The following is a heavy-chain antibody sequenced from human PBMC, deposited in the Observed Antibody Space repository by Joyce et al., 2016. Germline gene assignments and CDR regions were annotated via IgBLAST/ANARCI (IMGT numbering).Heavy chain of an antibody. V-gene: IGHV1-2*02. CDR2: IDPKTGDA. D-gene: IGHD3-3*01. J-gene: IGHJ5*02. CDR3: ARVGNNDLWRGNDNWFDP. Sequence: QVQLEQSGAEVKKPGASVKVSCKASGYSFTAYFMNWVRQAPGQGLEWMGWIDPKTGDAYSAQKVQGRVTMTRDTSINTAHMELRNLRSDDTAVYYCARVGNNDLWRGNDNWFDPWGQGTLVTVSS. CDR1: GYSFTAYF.